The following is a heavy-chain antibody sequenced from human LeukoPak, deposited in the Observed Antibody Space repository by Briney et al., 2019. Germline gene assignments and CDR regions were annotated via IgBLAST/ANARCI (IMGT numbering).Heavy chain of an antibody. D-gene: IGHD3-3*01. CDR2: IYYSGST. J-gene: IGHJ4*02. V-gene: IGHV4-30-4*01. Sequence: LRLSCAASGFTVSNSYMSWIRQPPGKGLEWIGYIYYSGSTYYNPSLKSRVTISVDTSKNQFSLKLSSVTAADTAVYYCARVAHSYYDFWSGYQTFDYWGQGTLVTVSS. CDR3: ARVAHSYYDFWSGYQTFDY. CDR1: GFTVSNSY.